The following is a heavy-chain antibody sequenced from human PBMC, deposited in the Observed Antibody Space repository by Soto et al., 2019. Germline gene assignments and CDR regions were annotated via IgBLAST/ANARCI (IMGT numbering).Heavy chain of an antibody. CDR1: FTFSMYS. D-gene: IGHD1-26*01. J-gene: IGHJ5*02. V-gene: IGHV3-21*01. CDR3: TREQGGSYDSWFDP. CDR2: ISSGGTYI. Sequence: EVQVVESGGGLVQPGGSLRLSCSFTFSMYSMNWVRQAPGKGLEWVASISSGGTYIKYADSVKGRFTISRDNAKNSVSVQMNSLRVDDTAVYFCTREQGGSYDSWFDPWGQGTLVTVSS.